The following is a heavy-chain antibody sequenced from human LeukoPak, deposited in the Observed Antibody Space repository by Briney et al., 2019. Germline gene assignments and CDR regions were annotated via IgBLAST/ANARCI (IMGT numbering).Heavy chain of an antibody. CDR1: GFTFSSYW. CDR3: ARAGRDYYYDSSGYAGHDY. V-gene: IGHV3-74*01. CDR2: INSDGSST. D-gene: IGHD3-22*01. J-gene: IGHJ4*02. Sequence: GGSLRLSCAASGFTFSSYWMHWVRHAPGKGLVWVSRINSDGSSTSYADSVKGRFTISRDNAKNTLYLQMNSLRAEDTAVYYCARAGRDYYYDSSGYAGHDYWGQGTLVTVSS.